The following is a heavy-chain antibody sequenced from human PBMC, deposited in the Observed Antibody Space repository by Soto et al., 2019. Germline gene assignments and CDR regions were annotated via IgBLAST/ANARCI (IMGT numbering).Heavy chain of an antibody. CDR1: GYTFTSYG. D-gene: IGHD3-3*01. V-gene: IGHV1-46*01. Sequence: ASVKVSCKASGYTFTSYGISWVRQAPGQGLEWMGIINPSGGSTSYAQKFQGRVTMTRDTSTSTVYMELSSLRSEDTAVYYCARGITIFGVVIIPVGTYIGSIDVWGQGTTVTVSS. CDR3: ARGITIFGVVIIPVGTYIGSIDV. CDR2: INPSGGST. J-gene: IGHJ6*02.